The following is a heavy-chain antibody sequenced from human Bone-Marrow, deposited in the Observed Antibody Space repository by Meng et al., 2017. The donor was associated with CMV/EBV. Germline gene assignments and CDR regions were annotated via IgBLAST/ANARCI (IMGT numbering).Heavy chain of an antibody. J-gene: IGHJ4*02. D-gene: IGHD6-13*01. CDR1: GYTFTSYG. Sequence: ASVKVSCKASGYTFTSYGISWVRQAPGQGLEWMGWISAYNGNTNYAQKLQGRVTMTTDTSTSTAHMELRSLRSDDTAVYYCAYQAAGKGWADYWGQGTLVIVSS. CDR3: AYQAAGKGWADY. V-gene: IGHV1-18*01. CDR2: ISAYNGNT.